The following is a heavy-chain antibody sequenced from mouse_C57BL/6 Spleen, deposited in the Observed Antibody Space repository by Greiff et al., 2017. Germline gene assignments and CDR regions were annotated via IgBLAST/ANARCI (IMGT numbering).Heavy chain of an antibody. CDR1: GFTFSSYA. D-gene: IGHD1-1*01. Sequence: DVMLVESGGGLVKPGGSLKLSCAASGFTFSSYAMSWVRQTPEKRLAWVATISDGGSYTYYPDNVKGRFTISRDNAKNNLYLQMSHLKSEDTAMYYCAREGNYYGSSRYFDVWGTGTTVTVSS. V-gene: IGHV5-4*01. CDR3: AREGNYYGSSRYFDV. J-gene: IGHJ1*03. CDR2: ISDGGSYT.